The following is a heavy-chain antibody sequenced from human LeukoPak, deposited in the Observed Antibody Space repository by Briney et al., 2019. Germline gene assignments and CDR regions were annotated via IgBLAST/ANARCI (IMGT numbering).Heavy chain of an antibody. Sequence: NSSETLSVTCAVYGGSFSGYYWSWIRQPPGKGLEWIGEINHSGSTNYNPSLKSRVTISVDTSKNQFSLKLSSVTAADTAVYYCARCGSGWYADNWFDPWGQGTLVTVSS. D-gene: IGHD6-19*01. V-gene: IGHV4-34*01. CDR3: ARCGSGWYADNWFDP. CDR1: GGSFSGYY. J-gene: IGHJ5*02. CDR2: INHSGST.